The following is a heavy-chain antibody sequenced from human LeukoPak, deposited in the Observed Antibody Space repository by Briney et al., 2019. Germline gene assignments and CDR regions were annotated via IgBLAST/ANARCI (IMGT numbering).Heavy chain of an antibody. Sequence: ASVKVSCKASGYTFTSYDINWVRQATGQGLEWMGWMNPNSGNTGYAQKFQGRVTMTRNTSISTAYMELSSLRSEDTAVYYCARGWAARPYYYYMDVWGKGTTVTVSS. CDR1: GYTFTSYD. CDR3: ARGWAARPYYYYMDV. V-gene: IGHV1-8*01. D-gene: IGHD6-6*01. CDR2: MNPNSGNT. J-gene: IGHJ6*03.